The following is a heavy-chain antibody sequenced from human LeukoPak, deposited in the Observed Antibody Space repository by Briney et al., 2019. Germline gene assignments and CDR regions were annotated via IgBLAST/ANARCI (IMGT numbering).Heavy chain of an antibody. V-gene: IGHV4-34*01. J-gene: IGHJ4*02. CDR2: INHSAST. CDR3: ARKLERRRPFDY. Sequence: SETLSLTCAVYGGSFSGYYWSWIRQPPGKGLEWIGEINHSASTNYHPSLKSRVTISVDTSKNQFSLKLSSVTAADTAVYYCARKLERRRPFDYWGQGTLVTVSS. CDR1: GGSFSGYY. D-gene: IGHD1-1*01.